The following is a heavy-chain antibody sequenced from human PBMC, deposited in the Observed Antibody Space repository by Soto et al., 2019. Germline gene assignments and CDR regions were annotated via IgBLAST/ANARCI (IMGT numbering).Heavy chain of an antibody. CDR1: GYTFINSA. J-gene: IGHJ4*02. D-gene: IGHD3-22*01. CDR3: ARDQSSGVFDY. Sequence: QVQLVQSGGEVKQPGASVRVSCKATGYTFINSAIAWVRQAPGQGLEWMGWISPYNGNTNYAQRVQGRVTITTDTSPSTAYMEIRSLRSDDTAVYYCARDQSSGVFDYWGQGTLVTVSP. V-gene: IGHV1-18*01. CDR2: ISPYNGNT.